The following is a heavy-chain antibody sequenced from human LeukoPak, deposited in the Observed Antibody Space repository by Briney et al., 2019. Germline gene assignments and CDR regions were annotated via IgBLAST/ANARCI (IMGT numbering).Heavy chain of an antibody. CDR1: GGSISSYY. Sequence: KPSETLSLTCTVSGGSISSYYWSWIRQPAGKGLEWIGRIYTSGSTNYNPSLKSRVTMSVDTSKNQFSLKLSSVPAADTAVYYCARGDSSGWTDGFQHWGQGTLVTVSS. CDR3: ARGDSSGWTDGFQH. CDR2: IYTSGST. V-gene: IGHV4-4*07. J-gene: IGHJ1*01. D-gene: IGHD6-19*01.